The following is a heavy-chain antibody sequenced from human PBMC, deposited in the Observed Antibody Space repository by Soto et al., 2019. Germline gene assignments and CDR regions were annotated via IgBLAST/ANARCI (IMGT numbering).Heavy chain of an antibody. V-gene: IGHV4-31*03. CDR2: IYYNGST. CDR1: GGSISSGGYY. Sequence: SETLSLTCTVSGGSISSGGYYWSWIRQHPGKGLEWIGYIYYNGSTYYNPSLKSRVTISVDTSKNQFSLKLSSVTAADTAVYYCARGRDDAFDIWGQGTMVTVSS. J-gene: IGHJ3*02. CDR3: ARGRDDAFDI.